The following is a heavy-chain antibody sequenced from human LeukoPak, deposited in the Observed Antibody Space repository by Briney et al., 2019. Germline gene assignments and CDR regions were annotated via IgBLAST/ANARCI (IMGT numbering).Heavy chain of an antibody. V-gene: IGHV4-39*01. Sequence: SETLSLTCTVSGVSISSSNSYWGWIRQPPGKGLEWIGSIYYTGNTYYNASLKSRVTISIDTSKNQFSLKLTSVTAADTAVYYCARQTGSGLFILPGGQGTLVTVSS. J-gene: IGHJ4*02. CDR1: GVSISSSNSY. D-gene: IGHD3/OR15-3a*01. CDR2: IYYTGNT. CDR3: ARQTGSGLFILP.